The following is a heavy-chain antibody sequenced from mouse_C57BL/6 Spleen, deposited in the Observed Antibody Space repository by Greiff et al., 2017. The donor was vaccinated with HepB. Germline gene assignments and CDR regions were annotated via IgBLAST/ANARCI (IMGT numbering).Heavy chain of an antibody. Sequence: QVQLKESGPELVKPGASVKISCKASGYSFTSYYIHWVKQRPGQGLEWIGWIYPGSGNTKYNEKFKGKATLTADTSSSTAYMQLSSLTSEDSAVYYCARSGYDGGYFDYWGQGTTLTVSS. CDR1: GYSFTSYY. J-gene: IGHJ2*01. D-gene: IGHD2-14*01. V-gene: IGHV1-66*01. CDR2: IYPGSGNT. CDR3: ARSGYDGGYFDY.